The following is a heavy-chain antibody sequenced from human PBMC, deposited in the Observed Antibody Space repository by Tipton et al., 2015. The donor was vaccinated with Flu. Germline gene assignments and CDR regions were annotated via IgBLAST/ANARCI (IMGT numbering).Heavy chain of an antibody. J-gene: IGHJ6*02. Sequence: LRLSCTVSGGSISSYYWSWIRQPPGKGLEWIGYIYYNGNTNYNPSLKSRVTISVGTSKNQFSLKLSSVTAADTAVYYCARDSAAHYGMDVWGQGTTVTVSS. CDR1: GGSISSYY. V-gene: IGHV4-59*08. D-gene: IGHD6-13*01. CDR3: ARDSAAHYGMDV. CDR2: IYYNGNT.